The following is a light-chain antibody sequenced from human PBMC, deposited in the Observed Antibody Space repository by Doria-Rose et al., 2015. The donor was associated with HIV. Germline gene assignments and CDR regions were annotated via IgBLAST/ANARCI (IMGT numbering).Light chain of an antibody. J-gene: IGKJ1*01. Sequence: DIVMTQTPGTLSLSPGERATLSCRASQSFSSTYLAWYRQKPGQAPSLLIYDGSTRATGIPDRFSASGSGTDFTLTINRLEPEDCALYYCHQYGTSWTFGQGTKVEI. CDR2: DGS. V-gene: IGKV3-20*01. CDR3: HQYGTSWT. CDR1: QSFSSTY.